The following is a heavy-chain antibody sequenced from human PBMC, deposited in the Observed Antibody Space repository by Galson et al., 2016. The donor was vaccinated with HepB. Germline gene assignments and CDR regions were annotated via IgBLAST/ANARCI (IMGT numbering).Heavy chain of an antibody. CDR3: ARPPPCHIIMMAGGERCDYHGMDV. D-gene: IGHD6-19*01. J-gene: IGHJ6*02. Sequence: QSGAEVKKPGESLKISCKGSGYTFTSYWIGWVRQMPGKGLEWMGIIYPGDSDTRYSPSFQGQVTISVDKSISTAYLQWSSLKASDTAVYYCARPPPCHIIMMAGGERCDYHGMDVWGQGTTVTVSS. CDR1: GYTFTSYW. V-gene: IGHV5-51*01. CDR2: IYPGDSDT.